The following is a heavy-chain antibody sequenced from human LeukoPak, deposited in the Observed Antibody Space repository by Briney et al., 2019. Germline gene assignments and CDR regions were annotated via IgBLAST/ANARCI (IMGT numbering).Heavy chain of an antibody. CDR2: IKQDGSEK. Sequence: QSGGSLRLSCAASGFIFSSFWMSWVRRAPGKGLEWVANIKQDGSEKYYVDSVKGRFTISRDNAKNSLYLHMNSLRAEDTAVYYCASLRLAAVDTGVDYWGQGTLVTVSS. D-gene: IGHD6-13*01. J-gene: IGHJ4*02. CDR1: GFIFSSFW. CDR3: ASLRLAAVDTGVDY. V-gene: IGHV3-7*03.